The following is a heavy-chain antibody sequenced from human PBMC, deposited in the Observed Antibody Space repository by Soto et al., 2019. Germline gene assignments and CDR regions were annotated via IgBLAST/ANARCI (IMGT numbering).Heavy chain of an antibody. CDR3: ARAVTPYFGTWFDP. Sequence: SETLSLTCSVSGGSITSGNSYSWSWIRQPPGKGLEWIGSISHTGSTSYNPSLKSRVSMSVDKSKNQFSLKPSSVTAADMAVYYCARAVTPYFGTWFDPWGQGTLVTVSS. J-gene: IGHJ5*02. V-gene: IGHV4-30-2*01. D-gene: IGHD3-10*01. CDR1: GGSITSGNSYS. CDR2: ISHTGST.